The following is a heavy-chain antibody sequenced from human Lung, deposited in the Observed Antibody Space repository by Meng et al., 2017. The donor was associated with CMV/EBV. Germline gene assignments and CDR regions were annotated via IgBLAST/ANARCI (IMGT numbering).Heavy chain of an antibody. V-gene: IGHV3-21*01. CDR3: ARVPYGDYPY. Sequence: GEXXKISCSASGFTFSTYAMHWVRQAPGKGLEWVSSISISSGYKNYADSVKGRFTISRDNAKNSLYLQMNSLRAEDTAVYYCARVPYGDYPYWGQGTLVTVSS. CDR2: ISISSGYK. J-gene: IGHJ4*02. D-gene: IGHD4-17*01. CDR1: GFTFSTYA.